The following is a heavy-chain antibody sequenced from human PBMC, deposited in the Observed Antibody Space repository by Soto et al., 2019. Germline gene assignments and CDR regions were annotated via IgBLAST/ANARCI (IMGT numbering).Heavy chain of an antibody. J-gene: IGHJ3*02. D-gene: IGHD2-15*01. V-gene: IGHV3-23*01. CDR3: APHVYCSGGSCQYDAFAI. Sequence: EVQVLESGGGLVQPGGSLRLSCEGSGFTVSSHAMTWIRQAPGKGPEWVSTITADGGTYYADSVKGRFAMSRDTSESTLYLQMNSLGAEDTAAYYCAPHVYCSGGSCQYDAFAIRGQGTMVTVSS. CDR1: GFTVSSHA. CDR2: ITADGGT.